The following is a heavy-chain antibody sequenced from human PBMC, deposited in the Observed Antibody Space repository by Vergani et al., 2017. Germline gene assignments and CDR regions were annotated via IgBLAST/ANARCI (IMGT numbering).Heavy chain of an antibody. V-gene: IGHV3-33*06. CDR3: AKGGYTFDY. Sequence: QVQLVESGGGVVQPGRSLRLSCAASGFTFSSYGMHWVRQAPGKGLEWVAVIWYDGSNKYYADSVKGRFTISRDNSKNTLYLQMNSLRAEDTAVYYCAKGGYTFDYWGQGTLVTVSS. D-gene: IGHD5-12*01. CDR1: GFTFSSYG. J-gene: IGHJ4*02. CDR2: IWYDGSNK.